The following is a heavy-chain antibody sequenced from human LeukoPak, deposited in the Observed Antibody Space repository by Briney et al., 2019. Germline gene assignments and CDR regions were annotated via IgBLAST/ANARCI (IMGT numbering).Heavy chain of an antibody. CDR3: ARRWSGSFSYDY. D-gene: IGHD1-26*01. CDR2: ISGNGAGT. J-gene: IGHJ4*02. V-gene: IGHV3-64*02. CDR1: GFTFSTYA. Sequence: GGSLRLSCAASGFTFSTYAMHWVRQSPGKGLEYVSAISGNGAGTYYADSVKGRFTISRDNSKNTLYPQMGSLRTEDMAVYYCARRWSGSFSYDYWGQGALVTVSS.